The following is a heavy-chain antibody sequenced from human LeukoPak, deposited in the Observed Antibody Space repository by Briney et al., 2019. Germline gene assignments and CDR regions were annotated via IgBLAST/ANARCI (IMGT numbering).Heavy chain of an antibody. Sequence: ASVKVSCKVSGYTLTELSMHWVRQAPGKGLEWMGGFDPEDGETIYAQKFQGRVTMIEDTSTDTAYMGLSSLRSEDTAVYYCATFGITGTASDYWGQGTLVTVSS. CDR3: ATFGITGTASDY. D-gene: IGHD1-20*01. CDR1: GYTLTELS. J-gene: IGHJ4*02. CDR2: FDPEDGET. V-gene: IGHV1-24*01.